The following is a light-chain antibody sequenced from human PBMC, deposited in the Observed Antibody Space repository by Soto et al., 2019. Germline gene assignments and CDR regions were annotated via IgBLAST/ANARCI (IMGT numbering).Light chain of an antibody. CDR3: CSYVGSKSFV. V-gene: IGLV2-8*01. J-gene: IGLJ3*02. CDR2: EVS. CDR1: SSDIGDYNY. Sequence: QSALTQPPSASGSLGQSVTISCTGTSSDIGDYNYVSWYQQHAGKAPKLMIYEVSQRPSGVPDRFSGSKSGNTASLTVSGLHAEDEADYYCCSYVGSKSFVFGGGTKLTVL.